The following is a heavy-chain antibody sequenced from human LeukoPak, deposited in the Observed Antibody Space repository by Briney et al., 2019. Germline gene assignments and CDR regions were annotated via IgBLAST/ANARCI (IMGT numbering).Heavy chain of an antibody. CDR3: ARGTTMVRGVIITPAMRYFDY. J-gene: IGHJ4*02. V-gene: IGHV4-39*01. D-gene: IGHD3-10*01. CDR1: GGSISSYY. Sequence: SETLSLTCTVSGGSISSYYWSRIRQPPGKGLEWIGSIYYSGSTYYNPSLKSRVTISVDTSKNQFSLKLSSVTAADTAVYYCARGTTMVRGVIITPAMRYFDYWGQGTLVTVSS. CDR2: IYYSGST.